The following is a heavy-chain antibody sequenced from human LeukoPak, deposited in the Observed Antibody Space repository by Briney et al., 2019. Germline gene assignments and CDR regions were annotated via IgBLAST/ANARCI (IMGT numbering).Heavy chain of an antibody. V-gene: IGHV3-23*01. J-gene: IGHJ6*02. D-gene: IGHD1-7*01. Sequence: GGSLRLSCAASGFTFSSYGMNWVRQAPGKGLEWVSSISGNGVNTYYADAVKGRFTISRDNSKNTLSLKMNSLRAEETAVYFCAKVNWNYVAYYYYGMDVWGQGTTVTVSS. CDR2: ISGNGVNT. CDR1: GFTFSSYG. CDR3: AKVNWNYVAYYYYGMDV.